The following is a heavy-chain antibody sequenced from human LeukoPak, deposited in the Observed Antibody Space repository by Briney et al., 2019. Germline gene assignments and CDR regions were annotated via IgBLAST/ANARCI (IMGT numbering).Heavy chain of an antibody. Sequence: KASETLSLTCTVSGGSISSYYWSWIRQPPGKGLEWVGGIHYSGSTNYNPSLKGRVTISVETSKNQFSLKLSSVTAADTAVYYCARVRKPFWYFDYWGEGTLVSVSS. J-gene: IGHJ4*02. CDR1: GGSISSYY. D-gene: IGHD1-14*01. V-gene: IGHV4-59*01. CDR2: IHYSGST. CDR3: ARVRKPFWYFDY.